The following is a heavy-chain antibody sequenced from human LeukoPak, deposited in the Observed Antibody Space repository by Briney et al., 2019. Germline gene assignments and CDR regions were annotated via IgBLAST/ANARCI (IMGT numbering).Heavy chain of an antibody. D-gene: IGHD3-10*01. V-gene: IGHV1-3*01. CDR2: INAGNGNT. CDR3: ARGKEENLLWFGELSRWGNRGGDWFDP. CDR1: GYTFTSYA. J-gene: IGHJ5*02. Sequence: ASVKVPCKASGYTFTSYAMHWVRQAPGQRLEWMGWINAGNGNTKYSQKFQGRVTITRDTSASTAYMELSSLRSEDTAVYYCARGKEENLLWFGELSRWGNRGGDWFDPWGQGTLVTVSS.